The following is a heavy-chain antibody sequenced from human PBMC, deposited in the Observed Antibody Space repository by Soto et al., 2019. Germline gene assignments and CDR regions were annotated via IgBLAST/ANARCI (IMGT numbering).Heavy chain of an antibody. J-gene: IGHJ4*02. V-gene: IGHV3-7*02. CDR3: AGGTGWFIVD. D-gene: IGHD6-19*01. CDR2: IKQDGTEK. Sequence: EVQLVESGGGLVQPGGSLRLSCAASGFTFSSYWMNCVRQAPGKGLEWVANIKQDGTEKHYVDSVKDRFTISRDNAKSSLHLQLNSLRADDTAVYYCAGGTGWFIVDWGQGTLVTVSS. CDR1: GFTFSSYW.